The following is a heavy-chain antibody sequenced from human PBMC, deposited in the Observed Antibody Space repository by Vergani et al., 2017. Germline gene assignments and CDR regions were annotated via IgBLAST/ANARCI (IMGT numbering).Heavy chain of an antibody. CDR1: GYTLTELS. D-gene: IGHD5-12*01. CDR2: FDPEDGET. Sequence: QVQLVQSGAEVKKPGASVKFSCKVSGYTLTELSMHWLRQAPGKGLEWMGGFDPEDGETIYAQKFQGRVTMTEDTSTDTAYMELSSLRSEDTAVYYCATPXLRFSYYYYYGMDVWGQGTTVTVSS. V-gene: IGHV1-24*01. CDR3: ATPXLRFSYYYYYGMDV. J-gene: IGHJ6*02.